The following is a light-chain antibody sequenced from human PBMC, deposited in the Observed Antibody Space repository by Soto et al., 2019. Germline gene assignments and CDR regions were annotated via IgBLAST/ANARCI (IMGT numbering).Light chain of an antibody. CDR2: EVI. V-gene: IGLV2-14*01. CDR3: SSYTSMSTVV. CDR1: NSDIGRYNY. J-gene: IGLJ2*01. Sequence: QSVLTQPASVSGSPGQSITISCTGTNSDIGRYNYVSWHQQHPGKAPKLLIFEVIHRPSGVSARFSGSKSGSKASLTISGLQADDEADYYCSSYTSMSTVVFGGGTQLTVL.